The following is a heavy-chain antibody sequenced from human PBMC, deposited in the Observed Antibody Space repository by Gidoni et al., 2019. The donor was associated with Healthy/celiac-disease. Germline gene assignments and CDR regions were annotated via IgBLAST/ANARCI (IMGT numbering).Heavy chain of an antibody. J-gene: IGHJ3*02. CDR2: IIPILGIA. CDR1: GGPFSSYA. Sequence: QVQLVQSGAEVKKPGSSVTVSCKASGGPFSSYAISWVRQAPGQGLEWMGRIIPILGIANYAQKFQGRVTITADKSTSTAYMELSSLRSEDTAVYYCARDRGGAVAGDAFDIWGQGTMVTVSS. V-gene: IGHV1-69*04. CDR3: ARDRGGAVAGDAFDI. D-gene: IGHD6-19*01.